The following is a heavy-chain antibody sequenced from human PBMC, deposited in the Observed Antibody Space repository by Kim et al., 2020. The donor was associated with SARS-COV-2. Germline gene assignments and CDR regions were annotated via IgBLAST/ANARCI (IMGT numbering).Heavy chain of an antibody. J-gene: IGHJ6*02. Sequence: GGSLRLSCAASGFTFSSYSMNWVRQAPGKGLEWVSSISSSSSYIYYADSVKGRFTISRDNAKNSLYLQMNSLRAEDTAVYYCARESSYGPSRHYYYYGMDVWGQGTTVTVSS. D-gene: IGHD5-18*01. CDR3: ARESSYGPSRHYYYYGMDV. CDR1: GFTFSSYS. V-gene: IGHV3-21*01. CDR2: ISSSSSYI.